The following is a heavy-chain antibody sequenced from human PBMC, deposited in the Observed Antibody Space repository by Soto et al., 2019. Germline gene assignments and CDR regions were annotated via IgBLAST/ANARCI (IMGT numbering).Heavy chain of an antibody. D-gene: IGHD5-12*01. V-gene: IGHV1-69*13. Sequence: GTSVKVSCKASGGTLSSYAISWVRQAPGQGLEWMGGIIPIFGTANYAQKFQGRVTITADESTSTAYMELSSLRSEDTAVYYCARGGDGYNLLWWFDPWGQGTLVTVSS. J-gene: IGHJ5*02. CDR3: ARGGDGYNLLWWFDP. CDR1: GGTLSSYA. CDR2: IIPIFGTA.